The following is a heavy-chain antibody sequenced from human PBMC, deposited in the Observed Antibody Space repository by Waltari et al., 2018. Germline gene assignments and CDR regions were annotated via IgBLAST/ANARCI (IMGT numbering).Heavy chain of an antibody. CDR1: GYSISSGYY. V-gene: IGHV4-38-2*01. J-gene: IGHJ3*02. Sequence: QVQLQESGPGLVKPSETLSLTCAVSGYSISSGYYWGWIRQPPGKGLEWIGSIYHSGSTYYNPSLKSRVTISVDTSKNQFSLKLSSVTAADTAVYYCASNMPSYSGSYRDAFDIWGQGTMVTVSS. CDR2: IYHSGST. D-gene: IGHD1-26*01. CDR3: ASNMPSYSGSYRDAFDI.